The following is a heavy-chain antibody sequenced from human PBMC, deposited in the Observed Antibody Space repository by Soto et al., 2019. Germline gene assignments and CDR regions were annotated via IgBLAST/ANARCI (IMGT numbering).Heavy chain of an antibody. D-gene: IGHD3-3*01. CDR3: ARLVGFLEWLSPEERASFYYYYGMDV. CDR2: IYYSGST. CDR1: GGSISSSSYY. J-gene: IGHJ6*02. Sequence: PSETLSLTCTVSGGSISSSSYYWGWIRQPPGKGLEWIGSIYYSGSTYYNPSLKSRVTISVDTSKNQFSLKLSSVTAADTAVYYCARLVGFLEWLSPEERASFYYYYGMDVWGQGTTVTVSS. V-gene: IGHV4-39*01.